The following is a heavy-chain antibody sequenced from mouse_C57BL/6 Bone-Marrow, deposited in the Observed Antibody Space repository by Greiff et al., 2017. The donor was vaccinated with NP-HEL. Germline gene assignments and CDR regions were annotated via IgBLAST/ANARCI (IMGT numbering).Heavy chain of an antibody. Sequence: QVQLQQSGAELVKPGASVKISCKASGYAFSSYWMNWVKQRPGKGLEWIGQIYPGDGDTNYNGKFKGKATLTADTSSSTAYMQLSSLTSEDSAVYFCARAYYGSSYWYFDVWGTGTTVTVSS. CDR3: ARAYYGSSYWYFDV. CDR2: IYPGDGDT. D-gene: IGHD1-1*01. CDR1: GYAFSSYW. J-gene: IGHJ1*03. V-gene: IGHV1-80*01.